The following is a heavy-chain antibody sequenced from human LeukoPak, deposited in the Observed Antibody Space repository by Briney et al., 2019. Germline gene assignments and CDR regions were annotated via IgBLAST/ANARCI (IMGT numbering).Heavy chain of an antibody. CDR1: GGSFSGYY. J-gene: IGHJ4*02. CDR2: INHSGST. Sequence: SSETLSLTCAVYGGSFSGYYWSWIRQLPGKGLEWIGEINHSGSTNYNPSLKSRVTISVDTSKNQFSLKLSSVTAADTAVYYCASGYCSGGSCYQPFDYWGQGTLVTVSS. D-gene: IGHD2-15*01. V-gene: IGHV4-34*01. CDR3: ASGYCSGGSCYQPFDY.